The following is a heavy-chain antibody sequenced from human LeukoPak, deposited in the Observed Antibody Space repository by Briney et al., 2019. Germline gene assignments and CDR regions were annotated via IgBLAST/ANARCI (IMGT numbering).Heavy chain of an antibody. CDR3: AGRKFDYGFRRAFDP. D-gene: IGHD3-10*01. Sequence: SETLTLTCAVYGAPMSEYYGNCIRQSPEGGVEWIAEIYHSGSAKQNPSLRGRVTVSVFKSKNQISVQMTSVTAADTAMYYCAGRKFDYGFRRAFDPWGPGTLVAVSS. CDR1: GAPMSEYY. CDR2: IYHSGSA. J-gene: IGHJ5*02. V-gene: IGHV4-34*01.